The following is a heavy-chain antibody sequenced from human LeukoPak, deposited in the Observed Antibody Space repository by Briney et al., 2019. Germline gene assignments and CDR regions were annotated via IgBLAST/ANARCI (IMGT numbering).Heavy chain of an antibody. D-gene: IGHD1-26*01. V-gene: IGHV4-59*12. CDR3: ARDGSIRGYYYGMDV. J-gene: IGHJ6*02. CDR2: IYYSGST. Sequence: TSETLSLTCTLSGGSISTYYWSWIRKPPGKGLEWIGYIYYSGSTNYNPSLKSRVTISVDRSKNQFSLKLSSVTAADTAVYYCARDGSIRGYYYGMDVWGQGTTVTVSS. CDR1: GGSISTYY.